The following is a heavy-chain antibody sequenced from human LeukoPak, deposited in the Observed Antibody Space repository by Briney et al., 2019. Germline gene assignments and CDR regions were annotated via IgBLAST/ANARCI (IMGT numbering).Heavy chain of an antibody. CDR3: ARDRWIQLWGPYFDY. V-gene: IGHV3-53*01. CDR1: GFTFSSYA. Sequence: GGSLRLSCAASGFTFSSYAMSWVRQAPGKGLEWVSVIYSGGSTYYADSVKGRFTISRDNSKNTLYLQMNSLRAEDTAVYYCARDRWIQLWGPYFDYWGQGTLVTVSS. J-gene: IGHJ4*02. CDR2: IYSGGST. D-gene: IGHD5-18*01.